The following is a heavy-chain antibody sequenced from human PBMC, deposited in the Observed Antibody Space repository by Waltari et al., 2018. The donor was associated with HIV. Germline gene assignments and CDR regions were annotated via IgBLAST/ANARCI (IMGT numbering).Heavy chain of an antibody. CDR2: INLSGGYT. CDR1: GYTFTAYY. J-gene: IGHJ4*02. V-gene: IGHV1-2*02. Sequence: QVQLVQSGAEVKKPGASVKVSCKASGYTFTAYYMHWGRQAPGKGLEWMGVINLSGGYTNYGQKFQGRVTMTRDTAISTAYMELSRLRSDDTAVYYCARDSYYYDSSGFFPDFWGQGTLVTVSS. CDR3: ARDSYYYDSSGFFPDF. D-gene: IGHD3-22*01.